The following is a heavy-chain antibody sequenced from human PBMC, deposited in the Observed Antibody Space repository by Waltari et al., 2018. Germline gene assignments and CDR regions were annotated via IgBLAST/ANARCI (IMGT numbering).Heavy chain of an antibody. CDR1: GFTFSSNW. Sequence: EVQLVDSGGGLVQPGGSLRLSCAASGFTFSSNWMGWVRQAPGGGREWLAKIKPDGSQQYYVDSGSGRLSISRDNAKNSLYLQLNSLRAGDTAIYYCARDFNWGWDFWGQGTLVTVSS. V-gene: IGHV3-7*03. J-gene: IGHJ4*02. CDR3: ARDFNWGWDF. D-gene: IGHD7-27*01. CDR2: IKPDGSQQ.